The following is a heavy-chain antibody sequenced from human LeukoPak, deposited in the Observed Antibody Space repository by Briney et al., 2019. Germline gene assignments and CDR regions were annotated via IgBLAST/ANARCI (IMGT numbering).Heavy chain of an antibody. CDR3: AKDRSCTNNICHGDFDY. D-gene: IGHD2-8*01. J-gene: IGHJ4*02. CDR2: ISGSGGST. CDR1: ELTFSSYA. V-gene: IGHV3-23*01. Sequence: PGGSLGLSCAASELTFSSYAMSWVRQAPGKGLEWVSDISGSGGSTYYADSVKGRFTISRDNSKNTLYLQMNSLRAEDTAVYYCAKDRSCTNNICHGDFDYWGQGTLVTVSS.